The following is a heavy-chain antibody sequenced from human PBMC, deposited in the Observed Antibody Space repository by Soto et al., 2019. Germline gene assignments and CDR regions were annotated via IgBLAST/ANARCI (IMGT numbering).Heavy chain of an antibody. D-gene: IGHD3-3*01. CDR3: AILLRSTYGMDV. Sequence: PSETLSLTCAVSGGSISSSNWWTWVRQPPGKGLEWIGEIYHDGSANYNPSLKSRVTISVDKSKNQFSLKVTSVTAADTAVYYCAILLRSTYGMDVWGQGTTVTVSS. V-gene: IGHV4-4*02. CDR1: GGSISSSNW. J-gene: IGHJ6*02. CDR2: IYHDGSA.